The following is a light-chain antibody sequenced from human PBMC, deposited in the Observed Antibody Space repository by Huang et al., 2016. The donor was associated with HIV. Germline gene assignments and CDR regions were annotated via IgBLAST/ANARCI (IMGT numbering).Light chain of an antibody. CDR3: QQSYFTPLT. CDR2: GAS. V-gene: IGKV1-39*01. Sequence: DIQMTQSPSSLSASLGDRVTIPCRASQTITTYLSWYQQKPGKAPKLLIYGASSLPSGVPSRFSGSGSGTDFTLTISSLQPEDFATYYCQQSYFTPLTFGGGTRLEIK. CDR1: QTITTY. J-gene: IGKJ4*01.